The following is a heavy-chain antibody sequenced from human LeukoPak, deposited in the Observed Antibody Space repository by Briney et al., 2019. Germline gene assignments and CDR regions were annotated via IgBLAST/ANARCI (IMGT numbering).Heavy chain of an antibody. J-gene: IGHJ4*02. V-gene: IGHV3-20*04. D-gene: IGHD4-23*01. CDR2: INWNGGST. CDR1: GFTFSNYW. CDR3: ARDRNGGNTYYFDY. Sequence: PGGSLRLSCVASGFTFSNYWMSWVRQAPGKGLEWVSGINWNGGSTGYADSVKGRFTISRDNAKNSLYLQMNSLRAEDTALYYCARDRNGGNTYYFDYWGQGTLVTVSS.